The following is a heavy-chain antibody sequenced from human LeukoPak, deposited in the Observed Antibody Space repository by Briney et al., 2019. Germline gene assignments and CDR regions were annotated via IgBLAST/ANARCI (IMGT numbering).Heavy chain of an antibody. CDR1: GDSVSSDSYY. J-gene: IGHJ4*02. CDR3: ARDSRGYYDTSGYFDY. D-gene: IGHD3-22*01. Sequence: SETLSLTCTVSGDSVSSDSYYWSWIRQPPGKGLEWIGYIYYSGTTKQNPSLKSRVTLSVDTSKNQLSLKLTSVTAADTAVYYCARDSRGYYDTSGYFDYWGQGTLVTASS. V-gene: IGHV4-61*01. CDR2: IYYSGTT.